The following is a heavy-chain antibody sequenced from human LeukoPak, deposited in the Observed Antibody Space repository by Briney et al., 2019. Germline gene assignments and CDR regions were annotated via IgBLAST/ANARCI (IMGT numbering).Heavy chain of an antibody. CDR1: GGSISSYY. V-gene: IGHV4-4*09. CDR2: IYTSGST. J-gene: IGHJ4*02. Sequence: SETLSLTCTVSGGSISSYYWSWIRQPPGKGLEWIGYIYTSGSTSYNPSLKSRVTISVDTSKNQFSLKLSSVTAADTAVYYCAGTNWNFDYWGQGTLVTVSS. D-gene: IGHD1-20*01. CDR3: AGTNWNFDY.